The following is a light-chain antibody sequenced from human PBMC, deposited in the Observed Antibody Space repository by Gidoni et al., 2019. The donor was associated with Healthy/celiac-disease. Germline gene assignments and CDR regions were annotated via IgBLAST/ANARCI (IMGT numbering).Light chain of an antibody. CDR2: AAS. J-gene: IGKJ4*01. CDR1: QSTSSY. CDR3: QQSYSTLT. V-gene: IGKV1-39*01. Sequence: DIQMTQSPSSLSASVGDRVTITCRASQSTSSYLNWVQQKPGKAPKLLIYAASSLQSGVQSRFSGSGSGTDFTLTISSLQPEDFATYYCQQSYSTLTFGGGTKVEIK.